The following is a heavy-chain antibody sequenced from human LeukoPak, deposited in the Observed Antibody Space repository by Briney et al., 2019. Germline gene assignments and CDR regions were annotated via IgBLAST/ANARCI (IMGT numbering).Heavy chain of an antibody. J-gene: IGHJ4*02. V-gene: IGHV3-21*01. CDR3: ARDRIAVAATETSFDY. CDR2: ISGSSSYI. CDR1: GFTFSRYS. Sequence: GGSLRLSCAASGFTFSRYSMNWVHQAPGKGLEWVSSISGSSSYIYYADSVKGRFTISRGNAKNSLYLQMNSLRAEDTAVYYCARDRIAVAATETSFDYWGQGTLVTVSS. D-gene: IGHD6-19*01.